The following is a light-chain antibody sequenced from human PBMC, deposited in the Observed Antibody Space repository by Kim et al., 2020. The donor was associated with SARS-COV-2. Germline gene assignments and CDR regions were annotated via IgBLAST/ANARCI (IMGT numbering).Light chain of an antibody. V-gene: IGKV3-11*01. CDR1: QSVGSS. CDR2: DAS. Sequence: LSPGERATLSCRASQSVGSSLAWYQQKPGQAPRLLMYDASNRATGISARFSGSGSGTDFTLTISSLEPEDFAVYYCQQRFNWPITFGQGTRLEIK. J-gene: IGKJ5*01. CDR3: QQRFNWPIT.